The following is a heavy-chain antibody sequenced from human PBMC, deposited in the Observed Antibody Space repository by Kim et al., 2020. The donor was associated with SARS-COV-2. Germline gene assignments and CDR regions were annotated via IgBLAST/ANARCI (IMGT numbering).Heavy chain of an antibody. D-gene: IGHD2-2*01. J-gene: IGHJ4*02. Sequence: GGSLRLSCAASGFTFSSYAMSWVRQAPGKGLEWVSAISGSGGSTYYADSVKGRFTISRVNSKNTLYLQMNSLRAEDTAVYYCAKVFPRYCSSTSCYGYWGQGTLVTVSS. CDR2: ISGSGGST. CDR1: GFTFSSYA. V-gene: IGHV3-23*01. CDR3: AKVFPRYCSSTSCYGY.